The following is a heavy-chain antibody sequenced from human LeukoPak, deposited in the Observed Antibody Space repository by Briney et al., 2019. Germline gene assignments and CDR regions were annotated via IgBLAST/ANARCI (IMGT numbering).Heavy chain of an antibody. CDR3: ARTNYCSSTSCYGPDAFDI. V-gene: IGHV1-18*01. Sequence: ASVKVSCKASGYTFTSYGISWVRQAPGQGLEWMGWISAYNGNTNYAQKLQGRVTMTTDTSTSTAYMELRSLRSDGTAVYYCARTNYCSSTSCYGPDAFDIWGQGTMVTVSS. CDR1: GYTFTSYG. D-gene: IGHD2-2*01. J-gene: IGHJ3*02. CDR2: ISAYNGNT.